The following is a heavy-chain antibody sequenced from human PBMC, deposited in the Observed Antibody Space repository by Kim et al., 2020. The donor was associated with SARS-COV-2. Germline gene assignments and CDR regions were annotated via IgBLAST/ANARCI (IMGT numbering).Heavy chain of an antibody. V-gene: IGHV3-48*02. D-gene: IGHD5-12*01. CDR2: STI. J-gene: IGHJ4*02. Sequence: STIYYADSEQGRFTISRDNAKNSLYLQMNSLRDEDTALYYCARVSLRYLDYWGQGTLVTVSS. CDR3: ARVSLRYLDY.